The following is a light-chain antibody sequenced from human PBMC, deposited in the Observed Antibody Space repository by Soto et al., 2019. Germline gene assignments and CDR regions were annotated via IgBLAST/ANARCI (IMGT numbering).Light chain of an antibody. Sequence: QSALTQPASLSGSPGQSITISCTGTSSDVGGYNYVSWYQQHPGKAPKLLIYAVSNRPSGVSNRFSGSKSGNTASLTISGLQAEDEADYYCSSYTSSSTLLFGGGTKVTVL. V-gene: IGLV2-14*01. CDR2: AVS. CDR3: SSYTSSSTLL. CDR1: SSDVGGYNY. J-gene: IGLJ2*01.